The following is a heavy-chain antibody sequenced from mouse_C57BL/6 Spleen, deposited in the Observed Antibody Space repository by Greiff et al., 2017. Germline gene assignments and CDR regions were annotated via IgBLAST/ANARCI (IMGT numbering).Heavy chain of an antibody. CDR2: IYYSGTI. J-gene: IGHJ1*03. CDR3: ARETPIYYYGSDWYFDV. Sequence: EVQLQQSGPGLVKPSQTVFLTCTVTGISITTGNYRWSWIRQFPGNKLEWIGYIYYSGTITYNPSLTSRTTITRDTPKNQFFLEMNSLTAEDTATYYCARETPIYYYGSDWYFDVWGTGTTVTVSS. D-gene: IGHD1-1*01. V-gene: IGHV3-5*01. CDR1: GISITTGNYR.